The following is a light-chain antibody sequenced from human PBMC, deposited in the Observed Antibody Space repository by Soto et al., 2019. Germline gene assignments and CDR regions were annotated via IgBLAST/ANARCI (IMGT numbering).Light chain of an antibody. J-gene: IGLJ3*02. Sequence: QSVLTQPPSVSGAPGQRVTISCSGGGSNIGAGYDVHWYQQLPEAAPKLLIYGNNIRPSGVPDRFSGSKSGTSASQAITGLQADDEDDYYCHSYDRSLSGSVFGGGTKLTVL. CDR1: GSNIGAGYD. V-gene: IGLV1-40*01. CDR2: GNN. CDR3: HSYDRSLSGSV.